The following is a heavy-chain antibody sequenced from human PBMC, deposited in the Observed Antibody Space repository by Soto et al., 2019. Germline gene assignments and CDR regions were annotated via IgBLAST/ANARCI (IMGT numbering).Heavy chain of an antibody. Sequence: QVQLVESGGGVVQPGRSLRLSCAASGFTFSSYGMHWVRQAPGKGLEWVAVIWYDGSNKYYADSVKGRFTISRDNSKNTLYLQMNSLRAEDTAVYYCACIVGATGVWGDGMDVWGQGTTVTVSS. CDR3: ACIVGATGVWGDGMDV. CDR1: GFTFSSYG. D-gene: IGHD1-26*01. CDR2: IWYDGSNK. J-gene: IGHJ6*02. V-gene: IGHV3-33*01.